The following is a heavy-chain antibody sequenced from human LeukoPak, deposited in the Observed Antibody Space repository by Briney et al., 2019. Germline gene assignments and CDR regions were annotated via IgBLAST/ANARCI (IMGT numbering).Heavy chain of an antibody. Sequence: SETLSLTCTVSGVSISSYYWTWIRQPPGKGLEWIGYIYYSGSTNYNPPLKSRVTMSVDTSKNQFSLKLSSVTAADTAVYYCARQLISWGQGTMVTVSP. CDR2: IYYSGST. V-gene: IGHV4-59*08. J-gene: IGHJ3*01. CDR3: ARQLIS. CDR1: GVSISSYY.